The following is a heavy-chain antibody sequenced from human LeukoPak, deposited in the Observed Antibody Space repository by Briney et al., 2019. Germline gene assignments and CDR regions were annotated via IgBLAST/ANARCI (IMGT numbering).Heavy chain of an antibody. D-gene: IGHD4-23*01. CDR2: INSGGTVT. J-gene: IGHJ1*01. V-gene: IGHV3-74*01. CDR1: GFTFSDSW. Sequence: GGSLRLSCAASGFTFSDSWMHWVRQAPGKGLVWVSRINSGGTVTNYADSVKGRFTISRDNSKNTLYLQMNSLRAEDTAVYYCAKALTYGGNSEYFQHWGQGTLVTVSS. CDR3: AKALTYGGNSEYFQH.